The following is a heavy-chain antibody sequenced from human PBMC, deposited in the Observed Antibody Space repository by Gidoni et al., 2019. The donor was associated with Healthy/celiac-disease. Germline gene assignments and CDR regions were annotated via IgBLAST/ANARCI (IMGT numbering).Heavy chain of an antibody. CDR2: IWYDGSNK. J-gene: IGHJ4*02. V-gene: IGHV3-33*01. CDR1: RFPFSSYG. D-gene: IGHD6-13*01. CDR3: ARSGSSWYPAGDY. Sequence: QVQPVESGGGVVQPGRSLRLSCAASRFPFSSYGMHWVRQAPGKGLEWVAVIWYDGSNKYYADSVKGRFTISRGNSKNTLYLQMNSLRAEDTAVYYCARSGSSWYPAGDYWGQGTLVTVSS.